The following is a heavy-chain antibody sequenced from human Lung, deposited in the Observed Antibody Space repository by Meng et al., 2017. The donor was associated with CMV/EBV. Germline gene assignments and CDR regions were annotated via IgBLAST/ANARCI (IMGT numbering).Heavy chain of an antibody. D-gene: IGHD2/OR15-2a*01. CDR2: THYDESIK. J-gene: IGHJ6*02. CDR3: ARSYNVKYYPPYYYYYYGMDV. V-gene: IGHV3-30*02. Sequence: GESLKISCTASGFYFSDYGMHWVRQAPCKGLEWLTFTHYDESIKYYTDSVKGLFTISRENSKKTLFLQMNSMRTEATAVYYCARSYNVKYYPPYYYYYYGMDVWGQGNXVNGSS. CDR1: GFYFSDYG.